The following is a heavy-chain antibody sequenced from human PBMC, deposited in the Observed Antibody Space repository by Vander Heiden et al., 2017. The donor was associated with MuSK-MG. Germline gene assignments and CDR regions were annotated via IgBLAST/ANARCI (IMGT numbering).Heavy chain of an antibody. Sequence: EVQILKSGGGLVQPGGSLRLSCEASGFAFSNHAISWVRQAPGQGLAWISVIRASGGSIFSADSVKGRVTISRDNSKNTLYLKMNSLRAEDTAVYYCAKLYGSGSYPPFDYWGHGALVSVSS. V-gene: IGHV3-23*01. CDR1: GFAFSNHA. CDR3: AKLYGSGSYPPFDY. CDR2: IRASGGSI. D-gene: IGHD3-10*01. J-gene: IGHJ4*01.